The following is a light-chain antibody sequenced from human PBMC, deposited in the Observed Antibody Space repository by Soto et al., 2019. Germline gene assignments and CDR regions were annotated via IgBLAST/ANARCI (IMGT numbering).Light chain of an antibody. CDR2: GNS. J-gene: IGLJ1*01. CDR3: QSYDSSLSGYV. Sequence: QSVLTQPPAVSGAPGQRVTISCTGSSSNIGAGYDVHWYQQLPGTAPKLLIYGNSNRPSGVPDRFSGSKSGTSASLASTGLQAEDEADYYCQSYDSSLSGYVFGTETKLTVL. CDR1: SSNIGAGYD. V-gene: IGLV1-40*01.